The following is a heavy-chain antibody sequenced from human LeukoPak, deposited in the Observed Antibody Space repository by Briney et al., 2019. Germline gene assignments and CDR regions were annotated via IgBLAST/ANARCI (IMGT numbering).Heavy chain of an antibody. D-gene: IGHD4-23*01. CDR2: IYTSGST. V-gene: IGHV4-4*07. Sequence: SETLSLTCTVSGGSISSYYWSWIRQPAGKGLEWIGRIYTSGSTNYNPSLKSRVTMSVDTSKNQFSLKLSSVTAADTAVYYCARRPDYGGDIWYFDLWGRGTLVTVSS. CDR1: GGSISSYY. J-gene: IGHJ2*01. CDR3: ARRPDYGGDIWYFDL.